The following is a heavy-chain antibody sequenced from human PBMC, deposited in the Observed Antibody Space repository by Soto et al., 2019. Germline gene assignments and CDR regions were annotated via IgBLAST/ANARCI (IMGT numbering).Heavy chain of an antibody. D-gene: IGHD6-13*01. Sequence: GGSLRLSCAASGFTVSDNYMRWVRQAPGKGLEWVSLIYSGGNTHYADSVKGRFTISRDNSKNTLFLQMNSLRVEDTAVYYCARDPPGIAASGAGGWGQGTLVTVSS. CDR3: ARDPPGIAASGAGG. V-gene: IGHV3-53*01. CDR2: IYSGGNT. J-gene: IGHJ4*02. CDR1: GFTVSDNY.